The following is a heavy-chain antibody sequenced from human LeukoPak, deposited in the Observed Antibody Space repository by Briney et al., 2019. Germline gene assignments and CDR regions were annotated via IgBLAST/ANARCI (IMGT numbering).Heavy chain of an antibody. V-gene: IGHV3-7*04. D-gene: IGHD5-24*01. J-gene: IGHJ4*02. CDR2: IKQDGSKK. Sequence: GGSLRLSCVASGFPFSSYWMTWVRQAPGKGLEWVANIKQDGSKKSYVDSVKGRFTISRDKAKNSLYLQMNSLRAEDTAIYYCTRVGYIDEGIDYWGQGTLVTVSS. CDR3: TRVGYIDEGIDY. CDR1: GFPFSSYW.